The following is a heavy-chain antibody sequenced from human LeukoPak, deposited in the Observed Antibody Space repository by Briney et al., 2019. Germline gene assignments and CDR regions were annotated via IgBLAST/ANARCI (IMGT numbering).Heavy chain of an antibody. J-gene: IGHJ5*02. Sequence: SETLSLTCTVSGGSISSYYWSWIRQPPGKGLEWIGYIYYSGSTNYNPSLKSRVTISVDTSKNQFSLKLSSVTAADTAVYYCARDPDWNYSGWFDPWGQGTLVTVSS. CDR1: GGSISSYY. CDR3: ARDPDWNYSGWFDP. V-gene: IGHV4-59*12. D-gene: IGHD1-7*01. CDR2: IYYSGST.